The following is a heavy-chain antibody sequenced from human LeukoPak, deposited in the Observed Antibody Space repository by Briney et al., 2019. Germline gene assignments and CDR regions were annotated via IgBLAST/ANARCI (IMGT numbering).Heavy chain of an antibody. J-gene: IGHJ5*02. CDR3: AKVLDSSGYYPSDR. CDR1: GFTFSDYA. D-gene: IGHD3-22*01. V-gene: IGHV3-23*01. CDR2: ISGTGGST. Sequence: GGSLRLSCAASGFTFSDYAMHWVRQAPGKGLEWVSTISGTGGSTYYAPSLKGRLTVSRDNSKNTLYLRLSSLRAGDTAVYYCAKVLDSSGYYPSDRWGQGTLVIVSS.